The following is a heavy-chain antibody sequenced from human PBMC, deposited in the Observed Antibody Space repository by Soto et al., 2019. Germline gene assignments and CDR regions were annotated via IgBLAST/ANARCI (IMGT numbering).Heavy chain of an antibody. CDR2: IDWDDGK. Sequence: SGPTLVNPTQTLTLTCTFSGFSLSTSGMCVSWIRQPPGKALEWLALIDWDDGKYYSTSLKTRLTISKDTSKNQVVLTMTNMDPVDTATYYCARTDLQLDYGNNWFDPWGQGTLVTVSS. V-gene: IGHV2-70*01. CDR3: ARTDLQLDYGNNWFDP. J-gene: IGHJ5*02. CDR1: GFSLSTSGMC. D-gene: IGHD4-17*01.